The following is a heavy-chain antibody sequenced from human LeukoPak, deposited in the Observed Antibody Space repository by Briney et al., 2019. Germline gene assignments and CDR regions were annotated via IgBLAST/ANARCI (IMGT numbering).Heavy chain of an antibody. D-gene: IGHD1-26*01. V-gene: IGHV4-31*03. CDR1: GDSINSGYH. J-gene: IGHJ6*03. CDR3: ARDLRGSPMDV. CDR2: IYYNGGT. Sequence: SQTLSLTCTVSGDSINSGYHWSWIRQQPGKGLEWIGNIYYNGGTYYKTSLKSRIIISVDMSKNQISLQLSSVTAADTAVYYCARDLRGSPMDVWGKGTPVAVSS.